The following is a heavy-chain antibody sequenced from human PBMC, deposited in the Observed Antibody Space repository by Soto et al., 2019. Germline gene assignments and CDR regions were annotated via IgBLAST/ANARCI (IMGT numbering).Heavy chain of an antibody. CDR3: ARGKYSSGWYKFY. V-gene: IGHV3-33*01. D-gene: IGHD6-19*01. Sequence: QVQLVDSGGGVVQPGRSLRLSCAASGFTFSSYGMHWVRQAPGKGLEWVAVIWYDGSNKYYADSVKGRFTIYRDNSKNTLYLQMNSLRAEDTAVYYCARGKYSSGWYKFYWGQGTLVTVSS. J-gene: IGHJ4*02. CDR2: IWYDGSNK. CDR1: GFTFSSYG.